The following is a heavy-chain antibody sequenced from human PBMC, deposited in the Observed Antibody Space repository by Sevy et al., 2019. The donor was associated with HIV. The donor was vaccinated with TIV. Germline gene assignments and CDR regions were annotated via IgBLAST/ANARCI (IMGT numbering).Heavy chain of an antibody. CDR3: ARDRGVGTSSYGMDV. D-gene: IGHD1-26*01. Sequence: GGSLRLSCTASGFIFSHYSMNWVRQAPGKGLEWVSSISTSSTYIYYADSVKGRFTISRDNARNLLYLQMNSLRAEETAVYQCARDRGVGTSSYGMDVWGQGTTVTVSS. V-gene: IGHV3-21*01. J-gene: IGHJ6*02. CDR2: ISTSSTYI. CDR1: GFIFSHYS.